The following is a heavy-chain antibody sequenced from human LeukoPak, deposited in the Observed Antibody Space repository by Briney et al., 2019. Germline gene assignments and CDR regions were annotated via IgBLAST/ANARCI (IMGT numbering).Heavy chain of an antibody. CDR2: IYYSGST. J-gene: IGHJ4*02. D-gene: IGHD3-22*01. CDR3: AREHSSGYQYYFDY. Sequence: SQTLSLTCTVSGGSISSYYWSWIRQPPGKGLEWIGYIYYSGSTNYNPSLKSRVTISVDTSKNQFSLKLSSVTAADTAVYYCAREHSSGYQYYFDYWGQGTLVTVSS. CDR1: GGSISSYY. V-gene: IGHV4-59*01.